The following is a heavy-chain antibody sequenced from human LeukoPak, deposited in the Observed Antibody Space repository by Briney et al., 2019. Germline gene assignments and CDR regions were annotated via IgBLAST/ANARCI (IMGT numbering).Heavy chain of an antibody. CDR2: INPNSGGT. J-gene: IGHJ4*02. Sequence: SCXXXXYTFXXXYMHWVRQAPGQGLEWMGWINPNSGGTNYAQKFQGRVTMTRDTSISTAYMELSRLRSDDTAVYYCAPRTKTNGGYSYAQPFDYWGQGTLVTVSS. CDR3: APRTKTNGGYSYAQPFDY. V-gene: IGHV1-2*02. CDR1: XYTFXXXY. D-gene: IGHD5-18*01.